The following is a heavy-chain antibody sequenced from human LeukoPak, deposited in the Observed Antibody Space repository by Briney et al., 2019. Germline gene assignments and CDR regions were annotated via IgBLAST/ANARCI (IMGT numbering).Heavy chain of an antibody. CDR2: IYYSGST. CDR1: GGSISSGGYY. CDR3: ARGLLFSWFDP. J-gene: IGHJ5*02. Sequence: SSETLSPTCTVSGGSISSGGYYWSWIRQHPGKGLEWIGYIYYSGSTYYNPSLKSRVTISVDTSKNQFSLKLSSVTAADTAVYYCARGLLFSWFDPWGQGTLVTVSS. D-gene: IGHD2-21*02. V-gene: IGHV4-31*03.